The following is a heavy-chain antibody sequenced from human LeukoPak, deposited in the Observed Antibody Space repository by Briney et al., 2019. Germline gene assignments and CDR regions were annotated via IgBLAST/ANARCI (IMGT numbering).Heavy chain of an antibody. CDR2: IYGGGST. V-gene: IGHV3-66*01. Sequence: GGSLRLSCAVSGFTVSSNYMSWVRQAPGKGLEWVSVIYGGGSTYYADSVKGRFTISRDNSKDTLYLQMNSLRAEDTAVYYCARAASVAGTYALNHWGQGTLVTVSS. D-gene: IGHD6-19*01. CDR1: GFTVSSNY. J-gene: IGHJ4*02. CDR3: ARAASVAGTYALNH.